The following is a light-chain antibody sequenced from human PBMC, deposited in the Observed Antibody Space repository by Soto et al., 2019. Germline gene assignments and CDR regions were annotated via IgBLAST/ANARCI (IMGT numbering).Light chain of an antibody. CDR3: RSYTAPRTVV. V-gene: IGLV2-14*03. Sequence: QSALTQPASVSGSPGQSITIACTGTSSDVGGYNHVSWYQVHPGKAPRLVIYDVSIRPPAVSDRFSGSTSGNTASLTISGLPAEDAADYYCRSYTAPRTVVFGGGTKVTVL. CDR1: SSDVGGYNH. J-gene: IGLJ3*02. CDR2: DVS.